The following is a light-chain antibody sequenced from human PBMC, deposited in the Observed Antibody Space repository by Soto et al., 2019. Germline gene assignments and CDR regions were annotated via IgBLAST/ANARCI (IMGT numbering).Light chain of an antibody. CDR1: RSDIGAYNF. J-gene: IGLJ2*01. V-gene: IGLV2-14*03. Sequence: QPASVSGSPGQSITISCTGTRSDIGAYNFVSWYQQHPGEVPKLILYDVNVRPSGVSNRFSGSKSGNTASLTISGLQAEDEADYYCTSWTTSTTMIFGGGTKLTVL. CDR3: TSWTTSTTMI. CDR2: DVN.